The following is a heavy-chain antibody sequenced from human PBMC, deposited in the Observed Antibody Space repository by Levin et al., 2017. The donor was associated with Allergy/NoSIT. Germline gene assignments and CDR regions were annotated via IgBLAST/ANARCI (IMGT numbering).Heavy chain of an antibody. V-gene: IGHV3-30*18. CDR2: ISFDGSDK. CDR1: GFSFSSFG. J-gene: IGHJ4*02. D-gene: IGHD6-13*01. Sequence: GGSLRLSCAASGFSFSSFGMHWVRQAPGKGLDWVAVISFDGSDKYYADSVKGRFTISRDNSKNRLFLQMNSLRAEDTALYYCTKEVGFGTSSWSLDYWGQGGQVTVSS. CDR3: TKEVGFGTSSWSLDY.